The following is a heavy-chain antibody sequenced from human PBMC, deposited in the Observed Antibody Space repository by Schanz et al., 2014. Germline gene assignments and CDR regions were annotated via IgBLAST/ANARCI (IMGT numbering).Heavy chain of an antibody. CDR2: ISAYNGHT. V-gene: IGHV1-18*01. CDR3: ARDRRRYCSTASCLHDNWFDP. D-gene: IGHD2-2*01. J-gene: IGHJ5*02. Sequence: VQLEQSGAEVKKPGSSVKVSCKASGGTFSSFGINWVRQAPGQGLEWMGWISAYNGHTNYAQKFQGRVTMTTDTSTSTAYMELRSLRSDDTAVYYCARDRRRYCSTASCLHDNWFDPWGQGTLVIVSS. CDR1: GGTFSSFG.